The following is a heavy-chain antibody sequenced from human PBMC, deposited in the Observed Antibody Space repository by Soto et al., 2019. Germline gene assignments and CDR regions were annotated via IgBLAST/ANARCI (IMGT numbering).Heavy chain of an antibody. CDR3: RSSTSCYDESCVDV. CDR2: LYHIGST. V-gene: IGHV4-38-2*01. CDR1: GYSISSGNY. Sequence: SETLSLTCAFSGYSISSGNYWAWIRQPPGRGLEWIGSLYHIGSTHYNTSLKSRVTISVDTSKNHFSLELSSVTAADTAIYYCRSSTSCYDESCVDVWGQGTMVTVSS. D-gene: IGHD2-2*01. J-gene: IGHJ6*02.